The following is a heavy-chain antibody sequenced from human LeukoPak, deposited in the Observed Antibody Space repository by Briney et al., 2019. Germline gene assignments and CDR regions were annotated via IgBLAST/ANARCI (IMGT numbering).Heavy chain of an antibody. CDR3: ARLSPSGYSSNWAWFDP. J-gene: IGHJ5*02. CDR1: GGSIISYY. CDR2: IYYSGST. Sequence: MTSETLSLTCTVSGGSIISYYWSWIRQPPGKGLEWIGYIYYSGSTNYNPSLKSRVTISVDTSKNQFSLKLSSVTAADTAVYYCARLSPSGYSSNWAWFDPWGQGTLVTVSS. D-gene: IGHD6-13*01. V-gene: IGHV4-59*08.